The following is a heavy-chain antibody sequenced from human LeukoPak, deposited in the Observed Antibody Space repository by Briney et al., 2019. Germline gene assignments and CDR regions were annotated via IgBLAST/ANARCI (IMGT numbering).Heavy chain of an antibody. Sequence: PGRSLRLSCAASGFTFTDYGMNWVRQAPGKGLEWVAVIWYDGSDEYYVDSVKGRFTISRDNSKYTLYLQMNSLRADDTAVYFCARIGCSGGNCRAYSYYAMDVWGQGTTVTVSS. CDR2: IWYDGSDE. CDR1: GFTFTDYG. J-gene: IGHJ6*02. D-gene: IGHD2-15*01. CDR3: ARIGCSGGNCRAYSYYAMDV. V-gene: IGHV3-33*01.